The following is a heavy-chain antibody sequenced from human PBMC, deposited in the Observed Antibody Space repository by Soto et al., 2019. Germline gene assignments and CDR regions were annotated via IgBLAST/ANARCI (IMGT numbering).Heavy chain of an antibody. Sequence: SETLSLTCTVSGGSISSSSYYWGWIRQPPGKGLEWIGSIYYSGSTYYNPSLKSRVTISVDTSKNQFSLKLSSVTAADTAVYYCASAYSSGWYYFDYWGQGTLVTVSS. CDR2: IYYSGST. J-gene: IGHJ4*02. CDR3: ASAYSSGWYYFDY. D-gene: IGHD6-19*01. CDR1: GGSISSSSYY. V-gene: IGHV4-39*01.